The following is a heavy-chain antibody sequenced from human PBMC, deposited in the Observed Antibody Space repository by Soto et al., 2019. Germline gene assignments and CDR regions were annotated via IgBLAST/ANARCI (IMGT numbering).Heavy chain of an antibody. CDR3: AKDIGSTTRGWFDP. V-gene: IGHV3-9*01. D-gene: IGHD6-13*01. CDR2: ISWNSGSI. CDR1: GFTFDDYA. Sequence: EVQLVESGGGLVQPGRSLRLSCAASGFTFDDYAMHWVRQAPGKGLEWVSGISWNSGSIGYADSVKGRFTISRDYAKNSLYLQMISLRSEDTALYYCAKDIGSTTRGWFDPWGQGTLVTVSS. J-gene: IGHJ5*02.